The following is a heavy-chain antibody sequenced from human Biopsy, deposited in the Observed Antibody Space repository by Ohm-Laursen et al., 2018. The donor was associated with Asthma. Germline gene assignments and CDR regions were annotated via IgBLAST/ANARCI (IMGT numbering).Heavy chain of an antibody. Sequence: SLRLSCAASGFTFSSYAMSWVRQAPGKGLEWVSAISGSGGSTYYADSVKGRFTISRDNSKNTLYLQMDSLRGDDTAVYYCARDGPVGAPSDYWGQGALVTVSS. V-gene: IGHV3-23*01. CDR3: ARDGPVGAPSDY. D-gene: IGHD1-26*01. CDR1: GFTFSSYA. CDR2: ISGSGGST. J-gene: IGHJ4*02.